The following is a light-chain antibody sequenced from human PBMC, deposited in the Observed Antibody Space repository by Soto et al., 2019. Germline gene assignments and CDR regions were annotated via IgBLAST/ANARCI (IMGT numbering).Light chain of an antibody. CDR3: AAWDDSLSAPV. J-gene: IGLJ2*01. Sequence: QSVLTQPPSASGTPGQSVTISCSGSSSNIGSNYVYWYQQLPGTAPKLLIYRNNQRPSGVPDRFSGSKSGTSASLAISGLRSEDEADYYCAAWDDSLSAPVFGGGTKVTVL. CDR2: RNN. CDR1: SSNIGSNY. V-gene: IGLV1-47*01.